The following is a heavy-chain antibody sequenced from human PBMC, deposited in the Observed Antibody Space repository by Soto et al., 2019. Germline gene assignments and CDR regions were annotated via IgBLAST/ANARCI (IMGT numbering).Heavy chain of an antibody. CDR3: ARCLAGIAARRFDY. V-gene: IGHV1-2*02. CDR2: INPNSGGT. CDR1: GYTFTGYY. Sequence: VESGAEVKKPGASVKVSCKASGYTFTGYYMHWVRQAPGQGLEWMGWINPNSGGTNYAQKFQGRVTMTRDTSISTAYMELSRLRSDDTAVYYCARCLAGIAARRFDYWGQGTLVTVSS. D-gene: IGHD6-6*01. J-gene: IGHJ4*02.